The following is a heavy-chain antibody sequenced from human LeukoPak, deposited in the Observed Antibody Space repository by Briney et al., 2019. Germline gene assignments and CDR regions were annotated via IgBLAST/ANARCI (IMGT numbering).Heavy chain of an antibody. V-gene: IGHV3-23*01. CDR1: GFTFSRYD. CDR3: AKERTGTTAYFDY. CDR2: ISDTGEST. Sequence: PGGSLRLSCAASGFTFSRYDMSWVRQAPGKGLEWVSGISDTGESTYYVDSVKGRFTISRDNSKNTLYLQMNSLRAEDTAVYHCAKERTGTTAYFDYWGQGTLVTVSS. J-gene: IGHJ4*02. D-gene: IGHD4-17*01.